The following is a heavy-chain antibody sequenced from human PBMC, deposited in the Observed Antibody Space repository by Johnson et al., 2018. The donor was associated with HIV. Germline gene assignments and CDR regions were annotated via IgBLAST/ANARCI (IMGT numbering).Heavy chain of an antibody. CDR3: ARVRDRGARDDSFDI. D-gene: IGHD3-10*01. J-gene: IGHJ3*02. Sequence: QVQLVESGGGLVQPGRSLRLSCAASGFTFSSYAMHWVRQAPGKGLEWVAVISYDGSNKYYADSVKGRFTISRDNSKNTLYLQMNSLRAEDTAVYYCARVRDRGARDDSFDIWGQGTMVTVSS. V-gene: IGHV3-30-3*01. CDR1: GFTFSSYA. CDR2: ISYDGSNK.